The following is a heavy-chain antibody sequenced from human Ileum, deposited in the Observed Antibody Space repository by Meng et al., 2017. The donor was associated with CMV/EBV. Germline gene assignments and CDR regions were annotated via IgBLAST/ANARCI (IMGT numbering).Heavy chain of an antibody. D-gene: IGHD5-18*01. CDR3: ARRYGYGSYYFDY. V-gene: IGHV4-61*01. CDR1: GGSVSSGSYY. CDR2: IYYSGST. Sequence: SETLSLTCTVSGGSVSSGSYYWSWIRQPPGKGLEWIGYIYYSGSTNYNPSLKSRVTISVDTSKNQFSLKLRSVTAADTAVYYCARRYGYGSYYFDYWGQGTLVTVSS. J-gene: IGHJ4*02.